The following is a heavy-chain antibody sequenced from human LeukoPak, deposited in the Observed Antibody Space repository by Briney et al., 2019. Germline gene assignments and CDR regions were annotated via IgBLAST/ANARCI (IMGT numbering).Heavy chain of an antibody. CDR2: ITPSGST. V-gene: IGHV4-39*07. CDR3: ASSFYYDSRDY. D-gene: IGHD3-22*01. CDR1: GGSISSSSYY. J-gene: IGHJ4*02. Sequence: PSETLSLTCTVSGGSISSSSYYWGWIRQPPGKGLEWIGEITPSGSTNYSPSLKSRVSISIDTSKKKLSLRLTSVTAADSAVYYCASSFYYDSRDYWGQGTLVTVSS.